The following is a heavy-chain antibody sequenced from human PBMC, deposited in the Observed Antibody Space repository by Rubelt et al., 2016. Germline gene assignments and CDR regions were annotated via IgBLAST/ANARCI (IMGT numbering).Heavy chain of an antibody. V-gene: IGHV4-39*01. CDR1: GGSISSVGFF. CDR3: ARHRIVRDMTVGGWFDP. D-gene: IGHD2/OR15-2a*01. Sequence: QLQLRESGPGLVKPAETLSLACSVSGGSISSVGFFWGWVRQTSRKGLEWIGSLSIAGRIFYNPSLRSRITISLDTSKNQFSRKVTSVTAADTAVYFCARHRIVRDMTVGGWFDPWGQGALATVSS. CDR2: LSIAGRI. J-gene: IGHJ5*02.